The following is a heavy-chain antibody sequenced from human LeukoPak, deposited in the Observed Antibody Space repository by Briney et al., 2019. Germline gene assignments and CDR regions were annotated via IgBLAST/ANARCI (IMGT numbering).Heavy chain of an antibody. CDR2: INPNSGGT. CDR3: ARQPPGYCRSTSCLYYYYYMDV. J-gene: IGHJ6*03. Sequence: ASVKVSCKASGYTFTGYYMHWVRPAPGQGLEWVGWINPNSGGTNYAQKFQGRVTMTMDTSLSTAYMELSRLRSDDTAAYYCARQPPGYCRSTSCLYYYYYMDVWGKGTTVTISS. D-gene: IGHD2-2*01. V-gene: IGHV1-2*02. CDR1: GYTFTGYY.